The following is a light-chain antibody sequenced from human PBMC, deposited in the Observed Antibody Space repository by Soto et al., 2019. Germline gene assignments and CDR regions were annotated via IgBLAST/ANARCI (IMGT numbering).Light chain of an antibody. CDR2: DAS. Sequence: IVLTQSPATLSLSPGERATLSCRASQSVSSYLAWYQQKPGQAPRLLIYDASNRATGIPARFSGSGSGTDFTLTISSLEPEDFAVYYCQQRSNWAITFGQGTRLENK. V-gene: IGKV3-11*01. CDR1: QSVSSY. J-gene: IGKJ5*01. CDR3: QQRSNWAIT.